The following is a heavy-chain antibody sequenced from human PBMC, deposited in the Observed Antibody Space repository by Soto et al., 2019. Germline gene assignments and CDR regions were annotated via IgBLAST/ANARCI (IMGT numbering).Heavy chain of an antibody. V-gene: IGHV4-39*01. D-gene: IGHD3-9*01. CDR1: NGSISNPIYY. CDR3: ARLGLRYFDLAPLIYGMDV. Sequence: SETLSLTCTVSNGSISNPIYYWGWMRQPPGKGLEWIGSIYHSGNTYYNPSLQGRVTISVDTSKNQFSLKLSSVTAADTAVYYCARLGLRYFDLAPLIYGMDVWGQGTTVTVSS. J-gene: IGHJ6*02. CDR2: IYHSGNT.